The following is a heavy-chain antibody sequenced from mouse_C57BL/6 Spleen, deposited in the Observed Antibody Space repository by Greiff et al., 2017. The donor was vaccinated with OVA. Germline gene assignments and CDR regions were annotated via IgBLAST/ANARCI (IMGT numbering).Heavy chain of an antibody. CDR3: ARGYYGNLYYAMDY. V-gene: IGHV1-4*01. D-gene: IGHD2-1*01. Sequence: QVHVKQSGAELARPGASVKMSCKASGYTFTSYTMPWVKQRPGQGLEWIGYINPSSGYTKYNQKFKDKATLTADTSSSTAYMQLSSLTSEDSAVYYCARGYYGNLYYAMDYWGQGTTVTVSS. CDR1: GYTFTSYT. J-gene: IGHJ4*01. CDR2: INPSSGYT.